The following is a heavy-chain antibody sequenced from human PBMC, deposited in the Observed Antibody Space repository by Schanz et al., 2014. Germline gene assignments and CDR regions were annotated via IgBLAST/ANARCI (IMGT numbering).Heavy chain of an antibody. CDR1: GFGFSSYS. J-gene: IGHJ4*02. CDR3: ARGGPAYYFDD. CDR2: ISASGGNT. V-gene: IGHV3-23*04. Sequence: VQLVDSGGGLVKPGGSLRLSCAASGFGFSSYSMNWVHQAPGKGLEWLSVISASGGNTYYADSVKGRFTISRDNSKNTVYIQMNSLRAEDTAVYYCARGGPAYYFDDWGQGTLVTVSS.